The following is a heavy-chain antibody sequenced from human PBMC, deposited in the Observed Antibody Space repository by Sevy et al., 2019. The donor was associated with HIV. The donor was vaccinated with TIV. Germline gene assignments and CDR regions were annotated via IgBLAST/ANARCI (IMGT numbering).Heavy chain of an antibody. CDR2: LSFGCGEI. CDR1: GFTFNKYS. D-gene: IGHD2-8*01. V-gene: IGHV3-23*01. J-gene: IGHJ4*02. CDR3: AGEGCTKRHAY. Sequence: GGSLRLSCAASGFTFNKYSMSWVRQPPGKGLEWVANLSFGCGEINYADSVKGRFTISSDSSKNSFYLQMSNLRAEDTTPYYWAGEGCTKRHAYGGRGTWVTVSS.